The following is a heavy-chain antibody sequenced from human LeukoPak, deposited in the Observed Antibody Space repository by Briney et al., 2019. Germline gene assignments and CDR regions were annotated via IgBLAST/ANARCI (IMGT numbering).Heavy chain of an antibody. V-gene: IGHV3-23*01. CDR2: ISGSGGST. Sequence: PGGSLRLSCAASGFTFSSYAMSWVRQAPGKELEWVSAISGSGGSTYYADSVKGRFTISRDNSKNTLYLQMNSLRAEDTAVYYCAKDNYYGSGSFGYWGQGTLVTVSS. J-gene: IGHJ4*02. D-gene: IGHD3-10*01. CDR1: GFTFSSYA. CDR3: AKDNYYGSGSFGY.